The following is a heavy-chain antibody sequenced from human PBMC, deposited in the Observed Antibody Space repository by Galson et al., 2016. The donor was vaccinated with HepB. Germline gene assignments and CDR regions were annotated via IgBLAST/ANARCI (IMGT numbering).Heavy chain of an antibody. D-gene: IGHD3-16*01. V-gene: IGHV3-23*01. J-gene: IGHJ4*02. CDR2: ISSSGAGT. CDR3: AKDSCGFYVAPFDQ. Sequence: SLRLSCAASGFTFNNFDMSWVRHVPGEGLEWVAGISSSGAGTHYTDSVKGRFTIFRDNSKNTLYLQMNSLRPEDTAIYYCAKDSCGFYVAPFDQWGQGTQVTISS. CDR1: GFTFNNFD.